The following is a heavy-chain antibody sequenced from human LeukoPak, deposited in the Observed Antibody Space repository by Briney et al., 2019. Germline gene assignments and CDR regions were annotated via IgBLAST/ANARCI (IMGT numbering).Heavy chain of an antibody. CDR2: VNGDGSDS. CDR1: GFTFSSYW. V-gene: IGHV3-74*01. CDR3: ARDGWGSSMAY. J-gene: IGHJ4*02. D-gene: IGHD3-10*01. Sequence: GGSLRLSCAASGFTFSSYWMHWVRQAPGKGLVWVSRVNGDGSDSSYADSVKGRFTISRDNAKNTLYLQMNSLRAEDTAVYYCARDGWGSSMAYWGQGALVTVSS.